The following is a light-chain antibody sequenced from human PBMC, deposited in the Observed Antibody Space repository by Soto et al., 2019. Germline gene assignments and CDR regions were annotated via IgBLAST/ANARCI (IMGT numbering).Light chain of an antibody. V-gene: IGKV3-20*01. CDR1: QSVSRNF. Sequence: EIVLTQSPGTLSLSPGESATLSCRASQSVSRNFLAWYQQKPGQAPWLLIYGASSRAAGLPERFSGSGSGTAFTLTISRLEPEDFAVYFCHQYDNSPWTFGLGTKVEIK. J-gene: IGKJ1*01. CDR3: HQYDNSPWT. CDR2: GAS.